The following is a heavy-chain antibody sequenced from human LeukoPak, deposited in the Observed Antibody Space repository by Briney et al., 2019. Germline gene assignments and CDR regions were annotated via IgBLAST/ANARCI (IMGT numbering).Heavy chain of an antibody. V-gene: IGHV3-23*01. J-gene: IGHJ4*02. CDR1: GFTFSTYA. CDR3: AKAPRGCSGTSCYTPWDY. CDR2: ISGSGGST. D-gene: IGHD2-2*02. Sequence: PGGSLRLSCAASGFTFSTYAMSWVRQAPGKGLEWVSGISGSGGSTCYADSVKGRFTISRDNSKNTLYLQMNSLRAEDTAVYYCAKAPRGCSGTSCYTPWDYWGQGTLVTVSS.